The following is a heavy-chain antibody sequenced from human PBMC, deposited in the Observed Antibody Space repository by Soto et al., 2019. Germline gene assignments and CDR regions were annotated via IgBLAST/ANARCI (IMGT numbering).Heavy chain of an antibody. J-gene: IGHJ4*02. CDR1: GCSLSIYE. Sequence: GAVRVTSVDLGCSLSIYEMGWVRQAPGKGLEWVSSINGGATNTYYADSVKGRFTVSRDNSKNTLYLQMNILRAEDTAIYYCVKGVILVLTVEFDYRCRG. V-gene: IGHV3-23*01. D-gene: IGHD7-27*01. CDR2: INGGATNT. CDR3: VKGVILVLTVEFDY.